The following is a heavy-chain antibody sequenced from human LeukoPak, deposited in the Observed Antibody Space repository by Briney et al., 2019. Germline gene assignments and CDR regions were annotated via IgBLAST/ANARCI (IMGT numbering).Heavy chain of an antibody. Sequence: KPGGSLRLSCAASGFTFSDYYMSWIRQAPGKGLEWVSYTSSSGSYTNYADSVKGRFTISRDNAKNSLYLQMNSLRAEDTAVYYCARDPVFDPFGYWGQGTLVTVSS. CDR3: ARDPVFDPFGY. CDR2: TSSSGSYT. V-gene: IGHV3-11*05. CDR1: GFTFSDYY. J-gene: IGHJ4*02. D-gene: IGHD3-9*01.